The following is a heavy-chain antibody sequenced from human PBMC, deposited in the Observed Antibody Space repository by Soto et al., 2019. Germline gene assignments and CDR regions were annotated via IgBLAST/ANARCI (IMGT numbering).Heavy chain of an antibody. V-gene: IGHV4-34*01. D-gene: IGHD3-10*01. CDR2: INHSGST. Sequence: QVQLQQWGAGLLKPSETLSLTCAVYGGSFSGYYWSWIRQPPGKGLEWIGEINHSGSTNYNPSLKSRVTISVDTSKNQFFLKLSSVTAADTAVYYCARGRRMLLWFGEFSLDYWGQGTLVTVSS. J-gene: IGHJ4*02. CDR1: GGSFSGYY. CDR3: ARGRRMLLWFGEFSLDY.